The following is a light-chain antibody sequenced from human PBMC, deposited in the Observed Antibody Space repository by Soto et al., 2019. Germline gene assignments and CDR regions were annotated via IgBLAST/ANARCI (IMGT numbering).Light chain of an antibody. J-gene: IGKJ2*01. V-gene: IGKV3-15*01. CDR3: QQYGSSSYT. CDR1: QSVNSN. CDR2: GAS. Sequence: EIVMTQSPTIVSVSPGERATLSCRASQSVNSNLAWYQQKPGQAPRLLISGASTRAPGIAARFSGSGSGTNFTLSISGLQSEDFAVYYCQQYGSSSYTFGQGTRLEIK.